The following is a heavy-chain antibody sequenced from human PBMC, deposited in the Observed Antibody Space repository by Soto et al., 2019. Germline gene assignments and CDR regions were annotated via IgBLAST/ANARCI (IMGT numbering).Heavy chain of an antibody. J-gene: IGHJ4*02. CDR3: AKDSSGYCYDSSVQYTTMYFDY. CDR1: GFTFSSYA. D-gene: IGHD3-22*01. Sequence: PGGSLRLSCAASGFTFSSYAMSWVRQAPGKGLEWVSAISGSGGSTYYADSVKGRFTISRDNSKNTLYLQMNSLRAEDTAVYYCAKDSSGYCYDSSVQYTTMYFDYWGQGTLVTVSS. CDR2: ISGSGGST. V-gene: IGHV3-23*01.